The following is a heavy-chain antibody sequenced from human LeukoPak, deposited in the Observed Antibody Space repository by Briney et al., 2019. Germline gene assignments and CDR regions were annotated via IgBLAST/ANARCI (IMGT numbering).Heavy chain of an antibody. Sequence: SETLCLTCAVYGGSFSGYYWSWVRQPPGKGLEWIGEINHSGSTNYNPSPKSRVTISADTSTNQPPLKLMSVTAADTAAYYCARVYRSSGYNPFDPWGQGTLVTVSS. V-gene: IGHV4-34*01. J-gene: IGHJ5*02. D-gene: IGHD3-10*01. CDR3: ARVYRSSGYNPFDP. CDR2: INHSGST. CDR1: GGSFSGYY.